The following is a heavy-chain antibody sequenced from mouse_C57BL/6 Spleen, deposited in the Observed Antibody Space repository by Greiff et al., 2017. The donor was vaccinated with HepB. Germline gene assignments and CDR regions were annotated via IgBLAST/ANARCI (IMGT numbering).Heavy chain of an antibody. CDR2: IDPEDGET. CDR1: GFNITDYY. CDR3: ASTPLYYFDY. V-gene: IGHV14-2*01. D-gene: IGHD6-1*01. J-gene: IGHJ2*01. Sequence: VQLQQSGAELVKPGASVKLSCTASGFNITDYYMHWVKQRTEQGLEWIGRIDPEDGETKYAPKFKGKATITADTSSNTAYLQLSSLTSEDTAVYYGASTPLYYFDYWGQGTTLTVSS.